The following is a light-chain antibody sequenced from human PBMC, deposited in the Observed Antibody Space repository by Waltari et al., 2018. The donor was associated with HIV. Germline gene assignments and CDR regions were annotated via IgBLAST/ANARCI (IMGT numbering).Light chain of an antibody. CDR2: DVS. CDR3: CSYAGSYTYV. J-gene: IGLJ1*01. V-gene: IGLV2-11*01. Sequence: QSALTQPRSVSGSPGQSVTISCTGTSSDVGGSNYVSWYQQHPGKAPKVRIYDVSKRPAGVPDRFSGSKSGNTASLTISGLQAEDEADYYCCSYAGSYTYVFGTGTKVTVL. CDR1: SSDVGGSNY.